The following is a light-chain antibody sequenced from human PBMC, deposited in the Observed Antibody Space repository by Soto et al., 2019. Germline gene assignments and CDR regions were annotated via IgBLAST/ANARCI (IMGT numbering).Light chain of an antibody. V-gene: IGKV1-33*01. CDR1: QNINNY. CDR2: DAS. J-gene: IGKJ5*01. Sequence: DIQITQSPSSLSASVGDRVTITCHASQNINNYLNWYQQKPGRAPKLLIYDASNLEAGVPSRFRGSGSGTDFTFTISRLQPEDIAPYYCQQYENLPTFGQGTRLEV. CDR3: QQYENLPT.